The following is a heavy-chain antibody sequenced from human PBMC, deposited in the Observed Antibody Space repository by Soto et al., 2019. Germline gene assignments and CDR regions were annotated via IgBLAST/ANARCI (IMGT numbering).Heavy chain of an antibody. Sequence: ASVKVSCKASGYTFSNYGISWVRQGPGQGFEWMGWISGYNGNTHYEEKVQDRIKMTTDTSTSTTYLELRSPRSDDTAVYFCARDPGFGFGYSYAFAMDVWGQGTTVTVSS. CDR1: GYTFSNYG. CDR2: ISGYNGNT. D-gene: IGHD5-18*01. J-gene: IGHJ6*02. V-gene: IGHV1-18*01. CDR3: ARDPGFGFGYSYAFAMDV.